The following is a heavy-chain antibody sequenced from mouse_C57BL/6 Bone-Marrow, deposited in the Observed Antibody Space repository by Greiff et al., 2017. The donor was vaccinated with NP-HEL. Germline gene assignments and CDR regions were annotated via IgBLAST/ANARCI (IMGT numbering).Heavy chain of an antibody. CDR3: TSHYYGSSSYAMDY. CDR1: GFNIKDDY. D-gene: IGHD1-1*01. J-gene: IGHJ4*01. CDR2: IDPENGDT. Sequence: VQLKQSGAELVRPGASVKLSCTASGFNIKDDYMHWVKQRPEQGLEWIGWIDPENGDTEYASKFQGKATITADTSSNTAYLQLSSLTSEDTAVYYCTSHYYGSSSYAMDYGGQGTSVTVSS. V-gene: IGHV14-4*01.